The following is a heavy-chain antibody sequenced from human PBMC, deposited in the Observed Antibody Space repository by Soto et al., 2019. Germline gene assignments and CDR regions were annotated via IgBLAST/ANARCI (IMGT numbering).Heavy chain of an antibody. CDR1: GFTFNSHA. D-gene: IGHD3-22*01. V-gene: IGHV3-30-3*01. J-gene: IGHJ6*02. Sequence: GGSLRLSCAASGFTFNSHAIHWVRQAPGKGLEWVTVISYDGSNEYYADSVKGRFTISRDNSKNTLYLQMNSLRAEDSAVYYCARDQNYHDSSGPRLGYYHYGMQVWGQGTTVTVSS. CDR3: ARDQNYHDSSGPRLGYYHYGMQV. CDR2: ISYDGSNE.